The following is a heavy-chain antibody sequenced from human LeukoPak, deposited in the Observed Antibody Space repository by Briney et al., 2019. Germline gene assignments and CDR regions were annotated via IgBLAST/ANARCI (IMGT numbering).Heavy chain of an antibody. CDR3: ARGGNLEN. V-gene: IGHV3-7*01. Sequence: GSLRLSCAASGFTLNRYCMSWVRQAPGKGLEWVANINEDGGERHYVDSVKGRFTISRDNAKNSLYLQMNSLRAEDTAVYYCARGGNLENWGGGTLVTVSS. CDR2: INEDGGER. J-gene: IGHJ4*02. D-gene: IGHD1-14*01. CDR1: GFTLNRYC.